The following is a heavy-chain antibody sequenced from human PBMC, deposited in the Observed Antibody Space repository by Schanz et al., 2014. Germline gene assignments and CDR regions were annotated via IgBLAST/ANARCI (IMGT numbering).Heavy chain of an antibody. D-gene: IGHD1-20*01. CDR2: ISGRDGST. J-gene: IGHJ4*02. Sequence: EVQLLESGGGLVQPGGSLRLSCAASGFTFSSYAMTWVRQAPGMGLVWVSAISGRDGSTYYADSVRGRFTISRDNSKNTLYLQMNSLRAEDTAVYYCANNWNLDYWGQGTLVTVSS. CDR1: GFTFSSYA. CDR3: ANNWNLDY. V-gene: IGHV3-23*01.